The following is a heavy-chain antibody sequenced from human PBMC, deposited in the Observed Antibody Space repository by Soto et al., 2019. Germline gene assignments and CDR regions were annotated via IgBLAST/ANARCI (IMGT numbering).Heavy chain of an antibody. J-gene: IGHJ4*01. D-gene: IGHD3-10*01. CDR3: TRLISAAQDY. Sequence: EVLLVESGGGVVQPGGSLKLSCVASGFVFKDSSIHWVRQASGKGLEWVGRIRDRAYNYATAYTASVKGRFTISRDDSTNTAYLKMNSLRSEDPVSYYCTRLISAAQDYWGHGTLVTVSS. CDR1: GFVFKDSS. V-gene: IGHV3-73*01. CDR2: IRDRAYNYAT.